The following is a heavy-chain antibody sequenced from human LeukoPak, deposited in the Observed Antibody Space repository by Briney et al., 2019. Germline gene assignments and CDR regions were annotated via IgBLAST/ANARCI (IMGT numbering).Heavy chain of an antibody. CDR3: ARSSGTGTFSY. Sequence: SETLSLTCTVSGDSISRSTYYWAWIRQPPGKGLEWIGSVYYGRSPYFNPSLESRATISVDTSKNHFSLKVSSVTAADTAVYYCARSSGTGTFSYWGQGTLVTVSS. J-gene: IGHJ4*02. V-gene: IGHV4-39*02. CDR2: VYYGRSP. D-gene: IGHD6-25*01. CDR1: GDSISRSTYY.